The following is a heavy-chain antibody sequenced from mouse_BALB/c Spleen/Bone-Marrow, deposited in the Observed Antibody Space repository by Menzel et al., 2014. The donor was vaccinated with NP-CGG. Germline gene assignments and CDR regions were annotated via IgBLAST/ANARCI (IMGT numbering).Heavy chain of an antibody. CDR2: ISSGGNYT. Sequence: EVQLQQSGGGLVKPGGSLKLSCAASGFTFSSYAMSWVRQSPEKRLEWVAEISSGGNYTYYPDTVTGRFTISRDNAKNILYLEMSSLRSDDTAMYYCVRAYVSSYAMDYWGQGTSVTVSS. CDR1: GFTFSSYA. D-gene: IGHD1-1*01. J-gene: IGHJ4*01. V-gene: IGHV5-9-4*01. CDR3: VRAYVSSYAMDY.